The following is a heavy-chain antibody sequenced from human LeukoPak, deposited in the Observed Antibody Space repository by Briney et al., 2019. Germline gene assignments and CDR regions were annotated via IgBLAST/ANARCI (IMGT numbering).Heavy chain of an antibody. V-gene: IGHV4-39*07. D-gene: IGHD2-2*02. CDR2: IYYSGST. Sequence: PSETLSLTCTVSGGSISSSSYYWGWIRQPPGKGLEWIGSIYYSGSTYYNPSLKSRVTISADTSKNQFSLKLSSVTAADTAVYYCARLGYCSSTSCYNTPYFDYWGQGTLVTVSS. CDR3: ARLGYCSSTSCYNTPYFDY. J-gene: IGHJ4*02. CDR1: GGSISSSSYY.